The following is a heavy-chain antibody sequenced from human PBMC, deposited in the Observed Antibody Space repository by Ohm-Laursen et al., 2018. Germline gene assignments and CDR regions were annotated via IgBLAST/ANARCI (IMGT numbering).Heavy chain of an antibody. J-gene: IGHJ5*02. D-gene: IGHD7-27*01. V-gene: IGHV1-8*02. CDR2: MNPNSGNT. Sequence: GASVKVSCKASGYTFTTYDITWVRQAAGQGPEWMGWMNPNSGNTGYAQKFQGRVTMTRNTSISTAYMELSSLRSEDTAVYYCARGRGALTGDTWGQGTLVTVSS. CDR1: GYTFTTYD. CDR3: ARGRGALTGDT.